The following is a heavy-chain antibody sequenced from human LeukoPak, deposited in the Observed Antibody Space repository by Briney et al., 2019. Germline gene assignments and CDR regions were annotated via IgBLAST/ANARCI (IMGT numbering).Heavy chain of an antibody. CDR3: ARGGAGHSSGWYASYY. CDR2: IKPDGSEK. J-gene: IGHJ4*02. CDR1: EFTFPSYW. D-gene: IGHD6-19*01. V-gene: IGHV3-7*01. Sequence: GGSLRLSCAASEFTFPSYWMNWVRQAPGKGLEWVANIKPDGSEKYYVDSVKGRFTISRDNAKNSLYLQMNSLRAEDTAVYYCARGGAGHSSGWYASYYWGQGTLVTVSS.